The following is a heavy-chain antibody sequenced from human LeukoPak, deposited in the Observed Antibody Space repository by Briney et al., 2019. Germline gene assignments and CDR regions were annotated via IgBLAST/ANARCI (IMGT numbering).Heavy chain of an antibody. V-gene: IGHV1-46*01. Sequence: ASVRVSFKASGDTFTIYYMHWVRQAPGQGREWMGIINPSGGSTSYAQKFQGRVTMTRDTSTSTVYMELSSLRSEATAVYSCARDMGEGWNYVNYFDSWGQGTLVTVSS. CDR1: GDTFTIYY. J-gene: IGHJ4*02. CDR2: INPSGGST. D-gene: IGHD1-7*01. CDR3: ARDMGEGWNYVNYFDS.